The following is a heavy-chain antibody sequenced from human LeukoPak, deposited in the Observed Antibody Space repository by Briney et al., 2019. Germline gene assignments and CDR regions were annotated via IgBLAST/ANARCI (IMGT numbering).Heavy chain of an antibody. Sequence: LGRSLRLSCTASGFTFGDYAMSWFRQAPGKGLAWVGFIRSKAYGGTTEYAASVKGRFTISRDDSKSIAYLQMNSLKTEDTAVYYCTSIAAAEEWPGFDYWGQGTLVTVSS. J-gene: IGHJ4*02. V-gene: IGHV3-49*03. CDR1: GFTFGDYA. CDR3: TSIAAAEEWPGFDY. D-gene: IGHD6-13*01. CDR2: IRSKAYGGTT.